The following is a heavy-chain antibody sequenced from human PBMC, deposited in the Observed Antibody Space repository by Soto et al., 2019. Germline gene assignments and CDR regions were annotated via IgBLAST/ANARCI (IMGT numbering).Heavy chain of an antibody. D-gene: IGHD3-3*01. V-gene: IGHV3-21*01. Sequence: EVQLVESGGGLVKPGGSLRLSCAASGFTFSSYSMNWVRQAPGKGLEWGSAISSSSSYIYYADSVKGRLTISRANAKNSLYLQMNSLRAEDRAVYYCASPIVGVAHDAFDIWGQGTMVTVSS. CDR1: GFTFSSYS. CDR2: ISSSSSYI. CDR3: ASPIVGVAHDAFDI. J-gene: IGHJ3*02.